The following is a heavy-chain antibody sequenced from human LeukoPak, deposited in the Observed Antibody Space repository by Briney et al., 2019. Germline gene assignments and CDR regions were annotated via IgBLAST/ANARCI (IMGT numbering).Heavy chain of an antibody. D-gene: IGHD6-19*01. CDR2: ISAYNGDT. J-gene: IGHJ2*01. V-gene: IGHV1-18*01. Sequence: ASVKVSFKASGYTFNHHGITWVRQAPGQGLEWMGWISAYNGDTIYAQEFQGRVTMTTDTSTSTAYMELRSLRSDDTAIYYCARDPSNNSGRFQYFDLWGRGSLVTVSS. CDR1: GYTFNHHG. CDR3: ARDPSNNSGRFQYFDL.